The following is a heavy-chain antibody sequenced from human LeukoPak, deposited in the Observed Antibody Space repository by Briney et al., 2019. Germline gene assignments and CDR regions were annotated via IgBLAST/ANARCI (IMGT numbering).Heavy chain of an antibody. Sequence: SETLSLTCTVSGGSISSNNYYWGWIRQPPGKGLEWIGSTFYSGNTYYNPSLKSRVTISVDTPKNHFSLKLSSVTAADTAVYYCARGPARIAARPGPYFQHWGQGTLVTVSS. CDR1: GGSISSNNYY. D-gene: IGHD6-6*01. J-gene: IGHJ1*01. CDR2: TFYSGNT. V-gene: IGHV4-39*02. CDR3: ARGPARIAARPGPYFQH.